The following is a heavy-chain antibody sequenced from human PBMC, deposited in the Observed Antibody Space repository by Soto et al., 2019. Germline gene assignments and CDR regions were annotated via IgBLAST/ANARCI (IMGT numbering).Heavy chain of an antibody. CDR2: INHSGST. CDR3: ARGTRLLHYYYYGMDV. V-gene: IGHV4-34*01. D-gene: IGHD6-25*01. J-gene: IGHJ6*02. Sequence: PSETLSLTCAVYGGSFSGYYWSWIRQPPGKGLEWIGEINHSGSTNYNPSLKSRVTISVDTSKNQFSLKLSSVTAADTAVYYCARGTRLLHYYYYGMDVWGQGIRVTVSS. CDR1: GGSFSGYY.